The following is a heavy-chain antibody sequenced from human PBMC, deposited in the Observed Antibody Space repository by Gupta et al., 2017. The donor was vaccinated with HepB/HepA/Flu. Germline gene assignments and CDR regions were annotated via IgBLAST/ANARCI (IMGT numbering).Heavy chain of an antibody. CDR1: GFTFSSYG. Sequence: QVQLVESGGGVVQPGRSLRLSCAASGFTFSSYGMHWVRQAPGKGLEWVAVISYDGSNKYYADSVKGRFTISRDNSKNTLYLQMNSLRAEDTAVYYCAKDSHYYDSSGYYDDYYYYYMDVWGKGTTVTVSS. CDR2: ISYDGSNK. V-gene: IGHV3-30*18. J-gene: IGHJ6*03. D-gene: IGHD3-22*01. CDR3: AKDSHYYDSSGYYDDYYYYYMDV.